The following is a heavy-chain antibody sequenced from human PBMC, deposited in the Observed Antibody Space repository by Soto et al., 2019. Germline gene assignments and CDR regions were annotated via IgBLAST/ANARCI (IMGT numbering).Heavy chain of an antibody. Sequence: PGEXLKISCKGSGYSFTGYWIGWVRQMPGXALEWMGIIYXGDSDXRYSTYFQGQXXISADKSXXNAYLQWSSLKASETAMYYCAREPEHYNYGMDVWGQGTTVTVSS. V-gene: IGHV5-51*01. CDR1: GYSFTGYW. J-gene: IGHJ6*01. CDR3: AREPEHYNYGMDV. CDR2: IYXGDSDX.